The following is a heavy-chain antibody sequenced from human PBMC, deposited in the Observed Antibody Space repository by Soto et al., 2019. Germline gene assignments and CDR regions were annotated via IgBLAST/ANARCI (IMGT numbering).Heavy chain of an antibody. V-gene: IGHV3-33*01. CDR1: GFTFSSYG. CDR2: IWYDGSNK. J-gene: IGHJ4*02. CDR3: ARGGRYSGYDHLPPPLDRQWTPSGY. D-gene: IGHD5-12*01. Sequence: GGSLRLSCAASGFTFSSYGMHWVRQAPGKGLEWVAVIWYDGSNKYYADSVKGRFTISRDNSKNTLYLQMNSLRAEDTAVYYCARGGRYSGYDHLPPPLDRQWTPSGYWGQGTLVTVSS.